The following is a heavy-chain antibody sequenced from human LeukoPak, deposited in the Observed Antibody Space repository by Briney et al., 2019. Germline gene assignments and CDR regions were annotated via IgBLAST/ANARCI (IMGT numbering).Heavy chain of an antibody. J-gene: IGHJ4*02. Sequence: LETLSLTCTVSGGSVSSGSYYWSWIRQPPGKGLEWIGYIYYSGSTNYNPSLKSRVTISVDTSKKQFSLKLSSVTAADTAVYYCVTYYFDSSGPKKNYWGQGTLVTVSS. CDR3: VTYYFDSSGPKKNY. V-gene: IGHV4-61*01. CDR2: IYYSGST. CDR1: GGSVSSGSYY. D-gene: IGHD3-22*01.